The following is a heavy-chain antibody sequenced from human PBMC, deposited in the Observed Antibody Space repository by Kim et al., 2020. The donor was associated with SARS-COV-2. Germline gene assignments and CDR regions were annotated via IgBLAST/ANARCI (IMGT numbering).Heavy chain of an antibody. V-gene: IGHV3-30*18. Sequence: GGSLRLSCAASGFIFSDCGMHWVRQAPGKGLEWVAVISFNGDDKFYSDSVKGRFTISRDNSKNTLYLQMNSLRTEDTAVYYCAKAVNTALVTPFDFWGPG. CDR2: ISFNGDDK. D-gene: IGHD5-18*01. CDR1: GFIFSDCG. CDR3: AKAVNTALVTPFDF. J-gene: IGHJ4*02.